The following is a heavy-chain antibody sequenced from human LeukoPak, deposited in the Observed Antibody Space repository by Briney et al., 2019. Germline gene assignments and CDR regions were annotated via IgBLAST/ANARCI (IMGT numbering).Heavy chain of an antibody. D-gene: IGHD6-6*01. CDR2: ISSDGSST. J-gene: IGHJ4*02. V-gene: IGHV3-74*03. Sequence: GGSLRLSCAASGFTFRNHWMHWVRQTPGKGLVWVSRISSDGSSTTYADSVKGRFTISGDNAKNTLYLQMNNLRAEDTAMYYCARDQRVTGRPDIDYWGQGTLVIVSS. CDR3: ARDQRVTGRPDIDY. CDR1: GFTFRNHW.